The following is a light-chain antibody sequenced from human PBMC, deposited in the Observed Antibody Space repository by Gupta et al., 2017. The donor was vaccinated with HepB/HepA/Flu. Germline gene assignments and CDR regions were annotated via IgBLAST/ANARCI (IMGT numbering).Light chain of an antibody. Sequence: EILMTQPPASLSVSAGERATLSCRASQSVSSNLAWYQQKPGQAPRLLIYSASTRATGIPARFSGSGSGTDFTLTISSLQAEDFAVYYCQQYNNWMWSFGQGTKLEIK. CDR3: QQYNNWMWS. J-gene: IGKJ2*04. CDR1: QSVSSN. CDR2: SAS. V-gene: IGKV3-15*01.